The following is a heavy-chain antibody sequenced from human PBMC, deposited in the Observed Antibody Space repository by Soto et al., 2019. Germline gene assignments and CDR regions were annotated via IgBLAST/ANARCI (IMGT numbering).Heavy chain of an antibody. CDR1: GYTFTAYD. V-gene: IGHV1-18*01. D-gene: IGHD3-10*01. CDR2: IRAYNGDT. J-gene: IGHJ6*02. CDR3: ARAGAAPYYYYGLDV. Sequence: QMMQSGAEVKKPGASVKVSCKTSGYTFTAYDIYWVRQAPGQGLEWMGWIRAYNGDTNYAQKFQTRATMTTDKSTDTAYMDLRSLTSDDTAIYYCARAGAAPYYYYGLDVWGQGTTVTVSS.